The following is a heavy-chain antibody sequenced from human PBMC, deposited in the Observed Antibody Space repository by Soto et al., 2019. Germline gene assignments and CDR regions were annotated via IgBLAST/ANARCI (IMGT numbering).Heavy chain of an antibody. CDR3: ARGSHYDNWFDP. CDR2: INPNSGGT. J-gene: IGHJ5*02. Sequence: GSVKVSYKASGYPFTGDYMHWVRQAPGQGLEWMGWINPNSGGTNYAQKFQGRVTMTRDTSISTAYMELSRLRSDDTAVYYCARGSHYDNWFDPWGQGTMVTVSS. V-gene: IGHV1-2*02. D-gene: IGHD5-12*01. CDR1: GYPFTGDY.